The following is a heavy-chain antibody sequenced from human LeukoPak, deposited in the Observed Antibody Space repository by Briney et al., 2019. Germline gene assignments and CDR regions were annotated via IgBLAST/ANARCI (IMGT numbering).Heavy chain of an antibody. CDR1: GGSISSYY. D-gene: IGHD6-13*01. CDR3: AMHYSSSWYWWFDP. Sequence: KASETLSLTCTVSGGSISSYYWSWIRQPPGKGLEWFGYIYYSGSTNYSPSLKSRVTISVDTSKNQFSLKLSSVTAAYTAVYYCAMHYSSSWYWWFDPWGQGTLVTVSS. V-gene: IGHV4-59*08. CDR2: IYYSGST. J-gene: IGHJ5*02.